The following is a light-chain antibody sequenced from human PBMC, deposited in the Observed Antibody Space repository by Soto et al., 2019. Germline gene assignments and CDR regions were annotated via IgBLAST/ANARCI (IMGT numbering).Light chain of an antibody. Sequence: VLTQSQGTLSLSPGERATLSCRASQSVSNNYLAWYQQKPGQAPRLLIYGASNRATGIPDRFSGSGSGTDFTLTISILEPEDFAVYYWLQYFRSGTFGQGTKV. J-gene: IGKJ1*01. V-gene: IGKV3-20*01. CDR2: GAS. CDR1: QSVSNNY. CDR3: LQYFRSGT.